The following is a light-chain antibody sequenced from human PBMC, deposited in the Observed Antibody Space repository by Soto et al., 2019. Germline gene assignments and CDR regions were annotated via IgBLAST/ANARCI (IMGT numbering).Light chain of an antibody. CDR1: SSDVGGYNY. Sequence: QSALTQPRSVSGSPGQSVAISCTGTSSDVGGYNYVSWYQQHPGKAPKLLIYDVTNRPSGVPDRFSGSKSGNTASLTITGVQEEDEAAYYCCTSAASYTTDVFGTGTKLTVL. CDR3: CTSAASYTTDV. V-gene: IGLV2-11*01. CDR2: DVT. J-gene: IGLJ1*01.